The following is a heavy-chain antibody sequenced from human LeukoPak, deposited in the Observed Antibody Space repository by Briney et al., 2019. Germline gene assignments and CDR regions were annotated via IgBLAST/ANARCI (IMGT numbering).Heavy chain of an antibody. CDR3: ARDSSSLAFDP. CDR1: GFTLSNYA. CDR2: ISSSSSYI. V-gene: IGHV3-21*01. Sequence: SGVSLRRSCAASGFTLSNYAMSWVRQAPGKGLEWVSSISSSSSYIYYADSVKGRFTISRDNAKNSLYLQMNSLRAEDTAVYYCARDSSSLAFDPWGQGTLVTVSS. D-gene: IGHD6-13*01. J-gene: IGHJ5*02.